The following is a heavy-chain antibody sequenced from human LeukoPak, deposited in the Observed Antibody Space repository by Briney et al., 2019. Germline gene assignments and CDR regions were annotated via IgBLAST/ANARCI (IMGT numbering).Heavy chain of an antibody. J-gene: IGHJ6*02. CDR3: AKVPYSDYGSGRPPFMDV. D-gene: IGHD3-10*01. CDR1: GFTFSNYA. Sequence: GGSLRLSCAASGFTFSNYAMSWVRQAPGKGLEWVSTISNTGSETYYADSVQGPFTISRDNSENTLYLQMNNLRAEDTAIHYCAKVPYSDYGSGRPPFMDVWGQGTTVAVSS. V-gene: IGHV3-23*01. CDR2: ISNTGSET.